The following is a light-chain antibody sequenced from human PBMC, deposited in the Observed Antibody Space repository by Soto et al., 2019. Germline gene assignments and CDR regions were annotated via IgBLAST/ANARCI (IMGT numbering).Light chain of an antibody. Sequence: QSVLAQPASLSGSPGQSITLSCTGTSSDVGGYNFVTWYQQHPGEAPKLMIHDVSSRASGVPNRFSGSKSGTTASLTISGLQAEDEADYYCCSYASSTSYVFGTGTKVTVL. J-gene: IGLJ1*01. CDR3: CSYASSTSYV. CDR1: SSDVGGYNF. CDR2: DVS. V-gene: IGLV2-14*03.